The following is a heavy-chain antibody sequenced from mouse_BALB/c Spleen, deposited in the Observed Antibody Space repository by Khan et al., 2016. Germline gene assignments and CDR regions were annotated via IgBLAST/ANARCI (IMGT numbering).Heavy chain of an antibody. CDR3: ARGADGYYSLDY. CDR1: GYTFTSYW. CDR2: IYPGDGDT. Sequence: QVQLKESGAELARPGASVKLSCKASGYTFTSYWMQWVKQRPGQGLEWIGAIYPGDGDTRYTQKFKGKATWTADKSSSTAYMQLSSLASEDSAVYYCARGADGYYSLDYWGQGTSVTVSS. V-gene: IGHV1-87*01. D-gene: IGHD2-3*01. J-gene: IGHJ4*01.